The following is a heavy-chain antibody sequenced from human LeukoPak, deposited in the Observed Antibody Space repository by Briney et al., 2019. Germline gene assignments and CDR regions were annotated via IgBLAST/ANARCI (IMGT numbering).Heavy chain of an antibody. J-gene: IGHJ4*02. CDR1: GFTLSSYG. V-gene: IGHV3-30*02. D-gene: IGHD2-2*03. CDR3: AKADDGYCSATSCYGDH. CDR2: IRYDGTNK. Sequence: GGSLRLSCAASGFTLSSYGMHWVRQAPGKGLEWVAFIRYDGTNKYYADSVKGRFTISRDNFRNTLFLQMNSLRPEDTAVYYCAKADDGYCSATSCYGDHWGQGTLVTVSS.